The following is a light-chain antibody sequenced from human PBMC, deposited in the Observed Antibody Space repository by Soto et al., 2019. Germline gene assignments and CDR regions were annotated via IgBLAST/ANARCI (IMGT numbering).Light chain of an antibody. CDR3: QQYNNWPQT. CDR1: QSLRSS. Sequence: ETMMTQSPDTLSVSLGERATLSCRASQSLRSSLAWYQQKPGQAPRLLIYDASTRATGIPARFSGSGSGTDFPLTISGLQSEDFAVYYCQQYNNWPQTFGQGTKVEIK. J-gene: IGKJ1*01. V-gene: IGKV3-15*01. CDR2: DAS.